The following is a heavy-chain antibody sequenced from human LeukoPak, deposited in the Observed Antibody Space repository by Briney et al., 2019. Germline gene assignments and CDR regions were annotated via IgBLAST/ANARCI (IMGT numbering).Heavy chain of an antibody. Sequence: PGGSLRLSCAASGFTVSSSYMSWVRQAPGKGLEWVSIIYSDGSTNYADSVKGRFTISRDSSKNTFYLQMNNLRAEDTAVYYWAREGYCTTTSCSVWGQGTLVTVSS. J-gene: IGHJ4*02. V-gene: IGHV3-53*01. CDR3: AREGYCTTTSCSV. D-gene: IGHD2-2*01. CDR2: IYSDGST. CDR1: GFTVSSSY.